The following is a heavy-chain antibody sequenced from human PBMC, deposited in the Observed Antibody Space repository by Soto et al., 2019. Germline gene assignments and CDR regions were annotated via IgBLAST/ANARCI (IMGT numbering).Heavy chain of an antibody. CDR2: IIPIFGTA. CDR3: ARCIAARPGYYYYGMDV. D-gene: IGHD6-6*01. J-gene: IGHJ6*02. CDR1: GGTLISYA. Sequence: SVKVSCKASGGTLISYAIIWVRQAPGQGLEWMGGIIPIFGTANYAQKFQGRVTITADESTSTAYMELSSLRSEDTAVYYCARCIAARPGYYYYGMDVWGQGTTVTVSS. V-gene: IGHV1-69*01.